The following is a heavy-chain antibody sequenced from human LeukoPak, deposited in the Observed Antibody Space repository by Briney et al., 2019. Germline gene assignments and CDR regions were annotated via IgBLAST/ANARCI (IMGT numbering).Heavy chain of an antibody. CDR1: GFTFSSYE. CDR2: ISSSGSTI. V-gene: IGHV3-48*03. CDR3: ARGVWFGELSFDY. Sequence: PGGSLRLSYAASGFTFSSYEMNWVRQAPGKGLEWVSYISSSGSTIYYADSVKGRFTISRDNAKNSLYLQMNSLRAEDTAVYYCARGVWFGELSFDYWGQGTLVTVSS. D-gene: IGHD3-10*01. J-gene: IGHJ4*02.